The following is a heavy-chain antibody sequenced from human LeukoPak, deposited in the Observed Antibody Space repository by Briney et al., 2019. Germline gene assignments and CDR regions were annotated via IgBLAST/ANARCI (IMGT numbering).Heavy chain of an antibody. V-gene: IGHV4-34*01. J-gene: IGHJ4*01. CDR1: GGSFSDLF. CDR3: ASSYSSRRYYFDH. CDR2: INHTGAT. Sequence: SETLSLACAVYGGSFSDLFWNWIRQPPGKGLEWIGEINHTGATNYNPSLKSRVTISVDTSKNQLSLKLTSVTAADTAVYYCASSYSSRRYYFDHWGHGTLVTVSS. D-gene: IGHD6-13*01.